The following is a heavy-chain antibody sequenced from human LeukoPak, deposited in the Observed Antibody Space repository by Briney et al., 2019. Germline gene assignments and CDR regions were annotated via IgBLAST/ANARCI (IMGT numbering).Heavy chain of an antibody. CDR1: GFTFSSYW. V-gene: IGHV3-7*01. CDR3: ARLWSGYYTGINY. D-gene: IGHD3-3*01. J-gene: IGHJ4*02. Sequence: GGSLRLSCAASGFTFSSYWMSWVRQAPGKGLEWVANIKQDGSEKYYVDSVKGRFTISRDNAKNSLYLQMNSLRAEDTAVYYCARLWSGYYTGINYWGQGTLVTVSS. CDR2: IKQDGSEK.